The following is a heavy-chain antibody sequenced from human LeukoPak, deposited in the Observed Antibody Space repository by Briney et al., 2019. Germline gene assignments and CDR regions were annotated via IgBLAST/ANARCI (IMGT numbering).Heavy chain of an antibody. D-gene: IGHD6-6*01. J-gene: IGHJ5*02. CDR1: GFTFSSYA. CDR3: ARGGVPNWFDP. V-gene: IGHV3-53*01. CDR2: IYSGGST. Sequence: GGSLRLSCAASGFTFSSYAMSWVRQAPGKGLEWVSVIYSGGSTYYAESVKGRFTISRDNSNNTLYLQMNSLRAEDTAVYYCARGGVPNWFDPWGQGTLVTVSS.